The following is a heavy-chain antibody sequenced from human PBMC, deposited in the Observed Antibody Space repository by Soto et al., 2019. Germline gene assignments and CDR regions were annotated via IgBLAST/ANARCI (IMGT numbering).Heavy chain of an antibody. CDR2: ITGSGGRT. D-gene: IGHD7-27*01. V-gene: IGHV3-23*01. CDR3: AKGLTGAPYYGMDV. CDR1: GFTFSSYA. Sequence: EVQLLESGGGLVQPGGSLRLSCAASGFTFSSYAMSWVRQAPGKGLEWVSAITGSGGRTYYADSVKGRFTISRDNSKTTLYLQMNSLRAEDTAVYYCAKGLTGAPYYGMDVGGQGTTVTVSS. J-gene: IGHJ6*02.